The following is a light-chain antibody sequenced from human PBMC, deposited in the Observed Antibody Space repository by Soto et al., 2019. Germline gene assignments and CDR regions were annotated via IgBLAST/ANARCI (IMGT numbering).Light chain of an antibody. V-gene: IGKV3-11*01. CDR3: QQRGNWPPTWT. Sequence: EIVMTQSPATLSVSPGERATLSCRASQSVGSYLAWYQHKRGQAPRLLIYDASNRATGIPARFSGSGSGTDFTLTISSLEPEDFAVYYCQQRGNWPPTWTFGQGTKVHIK. CDR2: DAS. CDR1: QSVGSY. J-gene: IGKJ1*01.